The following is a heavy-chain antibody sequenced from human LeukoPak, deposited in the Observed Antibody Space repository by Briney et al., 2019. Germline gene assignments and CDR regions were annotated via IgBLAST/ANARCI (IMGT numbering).Heavy chain of an antibody. CDR3: AMTYSASWFGGY. CDR1: GYNFPDYW. D-gene: IGHD3-10*01. V-gene: IGHV5-51*01. Sequence: ESLKISCQASGYNFPDYWIGWVRQMPGKGLEWMGMIFPDDSDTRYRPSFQGQVTISADKSTSTAYLQWSSLKASDTAVYFCAMTYSASWFGGYWGQGTLLTVSS. J-gene: IGHJ4*02. CDR2: IFPDDSDT.